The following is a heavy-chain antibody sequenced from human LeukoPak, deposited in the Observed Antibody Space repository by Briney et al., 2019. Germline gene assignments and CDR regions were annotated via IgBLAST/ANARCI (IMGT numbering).Heavy chain of an antibody. J-gene: IGHJ4*02. CDR2: IYYSGIT. CDR3: ARDWGGRGVPAAMFDY. D-gene: IGHD2-2*01. Sequence: SETLSLTCTVSGGSISSYYWSWIRQPPRKGLEWIGYIYYSGITNYNPSLKSRVTISVDTSKNQFSLKLSSVTAADTAVYYCARDWGGRGVPAAMFDYWGQGTLVTVSS. V-gene: IGHV4-59*01. CDR1: GGSISSYY.